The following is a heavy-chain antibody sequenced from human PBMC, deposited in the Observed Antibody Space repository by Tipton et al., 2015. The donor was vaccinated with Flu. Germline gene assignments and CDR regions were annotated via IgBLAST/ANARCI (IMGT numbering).Heavy chain of an antibody. D-gene: IGHD5-18*01. CDR2: IYYSGDT. V-gene: IGHV4-39*01. Sequence: LSLTCTVSGASFSNSGYYWGWIRQPPGKGLEWIGSIYYSGDTFYSPSLNSRLTISVDTSKSQFSLKVTSVTAADTAVYYCARLHSFYFYMDVWGKGTAVAVS. J-gene: IGHJ6*03. CDR3: ARLHSFYFYMDV. CDR1: GASFSNSGYY.